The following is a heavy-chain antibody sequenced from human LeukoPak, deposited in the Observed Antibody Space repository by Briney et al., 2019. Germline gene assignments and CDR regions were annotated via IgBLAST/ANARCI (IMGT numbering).Heavy chain of an antibody. D-gene: IGHD2-2*01. Sequence: AASVKVSCKASGGTFSSYAISWVRQAPGQGLEWMGRIIPILGIANYAQKFQGRVTITADKSTSTAYMELSSLRSEDTAVYYCARTGSYSGEFTEYQLLTYYFDYWGQGTLVTVSS. CDR1: GGTFSSYA. J-gene: IGHJ4*02. CDR3: ARTGSYSGEFTEYQLLTYYFDY. CDR2: IIPILGIA. V-gene: IGHV1-69*04.